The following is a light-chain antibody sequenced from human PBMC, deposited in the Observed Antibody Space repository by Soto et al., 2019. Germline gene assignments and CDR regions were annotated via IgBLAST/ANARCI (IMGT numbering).Light chain of an antibody. V-gene: IGKV1-5*03. Sequence: DLQMTQSPSTLSASVGDRVTITCRASQNINSHLAWYQQKPGKAPKLLIYTASSLQSGVPSRFSGSGSGTEFTLTISSLQPDDFATFYCQQYDLYSAFGQGTKVEIK. J-gene: IGKJ1*01. CDR1: QNINSH. CDR2: TAS. CDR3: QQYDLYSA.